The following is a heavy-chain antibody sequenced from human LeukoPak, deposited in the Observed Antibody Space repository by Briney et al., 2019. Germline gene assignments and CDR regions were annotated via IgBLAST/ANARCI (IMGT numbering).Heavy chain of an antibody. Sequence: PSETLSLTCTVSGGSISSHYWSWIRQPPGKGLEWIGYFYYSGSTNYNPSLKSRVTISVDTSKNQFSLKLSSVTAADTAVYYCATGVVHILDVWGKGTTVTVSS. D-gene: IGHD3-3*01. J-gene: IGHJ6*04. CDR2: FYYSGST. V-gene: IGHV4-59*11. CDR3: ATGVVHILDV. CDR1: GGSISSHY.